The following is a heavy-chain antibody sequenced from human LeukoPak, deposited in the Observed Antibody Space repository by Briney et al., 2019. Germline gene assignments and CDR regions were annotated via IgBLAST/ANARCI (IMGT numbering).Heavy chain of an antibody. V-gene: IGHV3-9*01. CDR3: AKDIKGGYYYGSGSYGMDV. D-gene: IGHD3-10*01. J-gene: IGHJ6*02. Sequence: GGSLRLSCAASGFTFSSYSMNWVRHAPGEGLEWVSGISWNSGNIGYADSLKGRFTISRDNAKNSLYLQMNSLRAEDTALYYCAKDIKGGYYYGSGSYGMDVWGQGTTVTVSS. CDR2: ISWNSGNI. CDR1: GFTFSSYS.